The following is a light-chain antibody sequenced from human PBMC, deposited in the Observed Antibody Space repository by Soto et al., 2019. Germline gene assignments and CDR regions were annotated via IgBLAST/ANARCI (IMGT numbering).Light chain of an antibody. V-gene: IGKV3-20*01. CDR3: QQYST. Sequence: ESVLIQSKGTLSLSPGERATLSCRASQSVSSSSLAWYQQNPGQAPRLLIYEASSRATGIPDRFSGSGSGTDFTLTISRLEPEDFAVYYCQQYSTFGEGTNVDIK. CDR2: EAS. CDR1: QSVSSSS. J-gene: IGKJ4*02.